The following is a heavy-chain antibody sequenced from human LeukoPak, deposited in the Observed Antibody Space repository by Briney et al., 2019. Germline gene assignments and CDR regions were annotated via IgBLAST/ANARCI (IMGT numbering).Heavy chain of an antibody. CDR3: ARGQPDYSSYYMDV. CDR2: IYYSGST. D-gene: IGHD4-11*01. Sequence: SETLSLTCTVSGGSISSSRYYWGWIRQPPGKGLEGIGSIYYSGSTYYNPSLKSRVTISVDTSKNQFSLKLSSVTAADTAVYYCARGQPDYSSYYMDVWGKGTTVTVSS. CDR1: GGSISSSRYY. J-gene: IGHJ6*03. V-gene: IGHV4-39*07.